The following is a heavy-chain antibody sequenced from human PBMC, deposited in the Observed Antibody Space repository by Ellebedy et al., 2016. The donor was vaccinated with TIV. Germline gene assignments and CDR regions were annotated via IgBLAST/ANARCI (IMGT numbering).Heavy chain of an antibody. CDR1: GFTFSSYA. V-gene: IGHV3-23*01. J-gene: IGHJ6*02. Sequence: GGSLRLXXAASGFTFSSYAMSWVRQAPGKGLEWVSAISGSGGSTYYADSVKGRFTISRDNSKNTLYLQMNSLRAEDTAVYYCALLGGVRGQDTMDVWGQGTTVTVSS. D-gene: IGHD3-10*01. CDR3: ALLGGVRGQDTMDV. CDR2: ISGSGGST.